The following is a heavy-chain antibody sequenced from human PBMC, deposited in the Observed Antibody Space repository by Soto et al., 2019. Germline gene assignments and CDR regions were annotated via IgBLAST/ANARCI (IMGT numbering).Heavy chain of an antibody. CDR2: TITIFRTA. CDR3: ASQQLGPSYYYGMDV. CDR1: GGTFNSYA. V-gene: IGHV1-69*12. J-gene: IGHJ6*02. Sequence: QVQLVQSGAEVKKPGSSVKVSCKASGGTFNSYAISWVRHAPGHGLEWMGGTITIFRTAAYAQKFQVRVTITADESTSTAYMELSSLRSEDTAVYYCASQQLGPSYYYGMDVCGQGTTVTVSS. D-gene: IGHD6-6*01.